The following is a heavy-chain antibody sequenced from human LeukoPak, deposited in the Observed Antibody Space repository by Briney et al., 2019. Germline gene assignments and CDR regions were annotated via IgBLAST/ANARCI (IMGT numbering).Heavy chain of an antibody. J-gene: IGHJ4*02. CDR2: IIPIFGTA. D-gene: IGHD3-22*01. V-gene: IGHV1-69*05. CDR1: GGTFSSYA. CDR3: AREPYYYDSSGYYYYFDY. Sequence: SVKVSCKASGGTFSSYAISWVRQAPGQGLEWMGRIIPIFGTANYAQKFQGRVTITTDESTSTAYMELSSLRSEDTAVYYCAREPYYYDSSGYYYYFDYWGQGTLVTVSS.